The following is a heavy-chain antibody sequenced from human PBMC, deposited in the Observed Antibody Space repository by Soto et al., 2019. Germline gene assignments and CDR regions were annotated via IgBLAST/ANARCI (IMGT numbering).Heavy chain of an antibody. J-gene: IGHJ4*02. D-gene: IGHD3-16*01. CDR3: AGWETTGGFDV. CDR1: GFMFKSYV. Sequence: QLQLVESGGGVVQPGASLRLSCAASGFMFKSYVMHWVRQAPGKGLEWVAVTSYDGSNNYYGDSVKGRFTVSRDKSKNALHLQMDSLSPEDTALYYCAGWETTGGFDVWGQGTLVSVSS. V-gene: IGHV3-30-3*01. CDR2: TSYDGSNN.